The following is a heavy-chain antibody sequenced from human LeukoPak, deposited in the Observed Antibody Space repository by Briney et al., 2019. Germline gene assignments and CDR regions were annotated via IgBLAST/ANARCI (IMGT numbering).Heavy chain of an antibody. CDR2: IRSDGSST. CDR1: GFTFSSYW. CDR3: TSRNGSGDY. D-gene: IGHD3-10*01. V-gene: IGHV3-74*01. Sequence: GGSLRLSCAASGFTFSSYWMHWVRQAPGKGLVWVSRIRSDGSSTNYADSVTGRFTISRDNAKNTVYLQMNSLRVEDTAVYFCTSRNGSGDYWGQGTPVTVSS. J-gene: IGHJ4*02.